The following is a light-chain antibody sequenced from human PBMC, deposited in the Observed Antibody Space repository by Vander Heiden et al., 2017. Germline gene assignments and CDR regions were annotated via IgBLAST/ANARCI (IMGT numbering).Light chain of an antibody. V-gene: IGLV2-14*01. Sequence: QSALTQPVSVSGSPGQSITISCPGTSRDVGGYNDVSWYQQHPGKAPKLMIYDVSNRPSGVSNRFSGSKSGNTASLTISGLQAEDEADYYCSSYTSSSTRVFGTGTKVTVL. CDR2: DVS. CDR1: SRDVGGYND. CDR3: SSYTSSSTRV. J-gene: IGLJ1*01.